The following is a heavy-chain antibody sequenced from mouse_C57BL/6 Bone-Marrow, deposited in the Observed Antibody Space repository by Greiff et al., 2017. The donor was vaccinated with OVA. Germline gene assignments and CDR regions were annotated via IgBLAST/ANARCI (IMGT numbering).Heavy chain of an antibody. V-gene: IGHV1-55*01. Sequence: QVQLQQPGAELVKPGASVKMSCKASGYTFTSYWITWVKQRPGQGLEWIGDIYPGSGSTNYNEKFKSKATLTVDTSSSTAYMQLSSLTSEDSAVYYGARRYNGSSYGYFDVWGTGTTITVSS. CDR1: GYTFTSYW. CDR2: IYPGSGST. D-gene: IGHD1-1*01. CDR3: ARRYNGSSYGYFDV. J-gene: IGHJ1*03.